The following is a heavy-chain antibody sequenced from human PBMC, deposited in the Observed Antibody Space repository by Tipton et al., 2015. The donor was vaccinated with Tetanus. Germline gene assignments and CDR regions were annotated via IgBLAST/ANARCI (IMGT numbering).Heavy chain of an antibody. CDR1: GGSLRSGDYQ. Sequence: TLSLTCSVSGGSLRSGDYQWNWIRQPPGKGLEWVGKITYSRTTNYNSSLKSRVTMSLDRSTSQFSLKLTSATAADTAVYFCARESIRLIGEVIVRYFDAWGRGTLVTVSS. J-gene: IGHJ2*01. D-gene: IGHD3-3*01. CDR2: ITYSRTT. V-gene: IGHV4-61*08. CDR3: ARESIRLIGEVIVRYFDA.